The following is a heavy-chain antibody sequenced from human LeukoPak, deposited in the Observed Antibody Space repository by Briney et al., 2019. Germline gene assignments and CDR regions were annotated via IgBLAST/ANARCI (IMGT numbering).Heavy chain of an antibody. CDR3: ATYSSSWYSY. V-gene: IGHV1-69*13. J-gene: IGHJ4*02. Sequence: GASVKVSCKASGGTFSSYAISWVRQAPGQGPEWMGGIIPIFGTANYAQKFQGRVTITADESTSTAYMELSSLRSEDTAVYYCATYSSSWYSYWGQGTLVTVSS. CDR1: GGTFSSYA. CDR2: IIPIFGTA. D-gene: IGHD6-13*01.